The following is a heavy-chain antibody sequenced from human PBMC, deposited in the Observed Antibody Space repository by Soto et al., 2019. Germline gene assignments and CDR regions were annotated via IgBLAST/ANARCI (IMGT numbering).Heavy chain of an antibody. Sequence: PSETLSLTCTVSGGSISSYYWSWIRQPPGKGLEWIGYIYYSGSTNYNPSLKSRVTISVDTSKNQFSLKLSSVTAADTAVYYCARTTVTLFLRTLRFDPWGQGTLVTVSS. V-gene: IGHV4-59*01. D-gene: IGHD4-17*01. CDR2: IYYSGST. CDR1: GGSISSYY. CDR3: ARTTVTLFLRTLRFDP. J-gene: IGHJ5*02.